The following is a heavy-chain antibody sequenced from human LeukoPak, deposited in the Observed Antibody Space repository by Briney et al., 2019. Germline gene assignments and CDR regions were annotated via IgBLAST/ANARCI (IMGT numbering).Heavy chain of an antibody. CDR3: AKDIRQWLGYFDY. V-gene: IGHV3-23*01. Sequence: GGSLRLSCAASGFTFSSYAMSWVRQAPGKGLEWLSAISGSGGSTYYADSVKGRFTISRDNSKNTLYLQMNSLRAEDTAVYYCAKDIRQWLGYFDYWGQGTLVTVSS. J-gene: IGHJ4*02. CDR2: ISGSGGST. D-gene: IGHD6-19*01. CDR1: GFTFSSYA.